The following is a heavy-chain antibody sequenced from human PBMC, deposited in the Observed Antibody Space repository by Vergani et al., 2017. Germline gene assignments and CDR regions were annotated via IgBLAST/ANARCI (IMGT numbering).Heavy chain of an antibody. CDR3: ARGSCLGGSCYKPLFDY. CDR1: GFTSSYYG. CDR2: ISYDGTQK. J-gene: IGHJ4*02. Sequence: QVHLVESGGGVVQPGRSLRLSCVVSGFTSSYYGMHWVRQAPGKGLEWVAVISYDGTQKYYADSVKGRFTISRDNSKSTLYLQMNSLRTEDTAVYYCARGSCLGGSCYKPLFDYWGQGILVTVSS. V-gene: IGHV3-30*03. D-gene: IGHD2-15*01.